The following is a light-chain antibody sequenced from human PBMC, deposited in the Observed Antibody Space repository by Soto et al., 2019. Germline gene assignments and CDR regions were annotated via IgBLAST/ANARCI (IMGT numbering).Light chain of an antibody. V-gene: IGKV3-20*01. CDR2: GAT. CDR1: PSVSGNY. J-gene: IGKJ3*01. Sequence: EIVLTQSPGTLSLSPGERATLSCRASPSVSGNYLAWYQQKLGQAPRLLIYGATSRATGIPDRFSGSVSGTDFTLTISRLELEDFAVYYYQQYGRSATFTFGPGTKVDIK. CDR3: QQYGRSATFT.